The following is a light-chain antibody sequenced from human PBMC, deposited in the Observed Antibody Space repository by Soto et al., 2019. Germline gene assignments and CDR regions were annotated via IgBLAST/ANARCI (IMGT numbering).Light chain of an antibody. CDR2: GAS. V-gene: IGKV3-20*01. CDR3: QQYGSSPLT. CDR1: QSVSSIY. J-gene: IGKJ4*01. Sequence: EIVLTQSPGTLSLSPGQRATLSCRASQSVSSIYLAWYQQKPGQAPRLLIYGASSRATGIPDRFSGSGSGTGFTLTISSLEPEDFAVYYCQQYGSSPLTFGGGTKVEIK.